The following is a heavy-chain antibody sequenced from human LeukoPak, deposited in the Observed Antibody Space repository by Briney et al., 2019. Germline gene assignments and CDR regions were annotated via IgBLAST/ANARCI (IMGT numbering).Heavy chain of an antibody. V-gene: IGHV1-69*04. J-gene: IGHJ3*02. CDR2: IIPILGIA. Sequence: SSVKVSCKASGGTFSSYAISWVRQAPGQGLEWMGRIIPILGIANYAQKFQGRVTITADKSTSTAYMELSSLRSEDTAVYYCARFMRAAGTSHDAFDIWGQGTMVTVSS. D-gene: IGHD6-13*01. CDR3: ARFMRAAGTSHDAFDI. CDR1: GGTFSSYA.